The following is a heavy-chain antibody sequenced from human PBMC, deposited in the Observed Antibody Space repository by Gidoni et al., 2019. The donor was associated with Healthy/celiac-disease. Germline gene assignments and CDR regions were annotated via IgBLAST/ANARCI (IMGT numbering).Heavy chain of an antibody. CDR2: IRGSGGST. V-gene: IGHV3-23*01. CDR3: AKATPPPTYYDFWSGYYNPCDY. D-gene: IGHD3-3*01. Sequence: EVQLLESGGGLVQPGGSLRLSCSASGFTFSSYAMSWVRQAPGKGLEWVSAIRGSGGSTYYADSVKGRFTISRDNSKNTLYLQMNSLRAEDTAVYYCAKATPPPTYYDFWSGYYNPCDYWGQGTLVTVSS. J-gene: IGHJ4*02. CDR1: GFTFSSYA.